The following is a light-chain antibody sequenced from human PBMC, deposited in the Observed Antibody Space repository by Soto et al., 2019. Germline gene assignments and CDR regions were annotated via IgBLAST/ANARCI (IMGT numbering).Light chain of an antibody. V-gene: IGLV3-1*01. CDR1: RLGSKY. J-gene: IGLJ2*01. CDR2: QDN. CDR3: QAWDSSSVI. Sequence: SYELTQPPSVSVSPGRTASLTCSGDRLGSKYASWYQQKAGQSPVLVIYQDNKRPSGIPERISGSNSGNTATLTISGTQALDEADYYCQAWDSSSVIFGGGTKLTVL.